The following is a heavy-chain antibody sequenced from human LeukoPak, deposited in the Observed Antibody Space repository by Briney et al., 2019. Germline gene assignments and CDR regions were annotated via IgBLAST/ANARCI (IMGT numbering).Heavy chain of an antibody. CDR2: IYYNGST. J-gene: IGHJ5*02. Sequence: PSETLSLTCSVSGASITSSPYYWGWIRQPPGKGLEWIGSIYYNGSTYYDPSLKSRVTMSADTAKNQFSLNLSSVTAADTAIYYCGRVSRGPYNWFDPWGRGTLVIVSS. V-gene: IGHV4-39*07. CDR3: GRVSRGPYNWFDP. CDR1: GASITSSPYY. D-gene: IGHD3-16*01.